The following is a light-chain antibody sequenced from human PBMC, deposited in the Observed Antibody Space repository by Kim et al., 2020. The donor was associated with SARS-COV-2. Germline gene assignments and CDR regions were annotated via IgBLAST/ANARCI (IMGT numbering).Light chain of an antibody. V-gene: IGKV1-16*01. CDR3: QQYSLFPLT. CDR2: AAS. CDR1: QAINNH. Sequence: ASVGGRVTFTCRASQAINNHLAWFQQKPGKAPKSLIYAASTLQGGVPSRFSGSGFGTDFTLTISGLQPEDVATYYCQQYSLFPLTFGGGTKVDI. J-gene: IGKJ4*01.